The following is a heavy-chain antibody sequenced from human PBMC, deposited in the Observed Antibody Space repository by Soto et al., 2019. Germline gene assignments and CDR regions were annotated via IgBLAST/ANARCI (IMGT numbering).Heavy chain of an antibody. V-gene: IGHV3-74*03. CDR3: ARDNNWSYDS. D-gene: IGHD1-1*01. CDR1: GFTFSSYW. J-gene: IGHJ4*02. CDR2: IKPDGSRT. Sequence: GGSLRLSCAASGFTFSSYWMHWVRQAPGEGLVWVSYIKPDGSRTKDADSVKGRFTISRDNARNTLYLRMNSLRAEDTAVYYYARDNNWSYDSWGRGTPVTVSS.